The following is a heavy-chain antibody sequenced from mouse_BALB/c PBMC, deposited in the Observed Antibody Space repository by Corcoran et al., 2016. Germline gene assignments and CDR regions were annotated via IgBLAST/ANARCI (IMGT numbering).Heavy chain of an antibody. CDR3: ARIPQGAWFAY. CDR2: INTYTGEP. V-gene: IGHV9-1*02. J-gene: IGHJ3*01. Sequence: QIQLVQSGPELKKPGETVKISCKASGYTFTNSGMNWVKQAPGKGLKRMGWINTYTGEPTYADDFKGRFAFSLETSASTAYLQINNLKNEDMATYFCARIPQGAWFAYWGQGTLVTVSA. CDR1: GYTFTNSG.